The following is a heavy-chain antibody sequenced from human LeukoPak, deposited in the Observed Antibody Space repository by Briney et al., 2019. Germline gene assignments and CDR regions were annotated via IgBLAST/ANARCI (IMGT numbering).Heavy chain of an antibody. J-gene: IGHJ5*02. V-gene: IGHV3-7*01. CDR3: ASSWNWGYNWFDP. CDR1: GFTFSNSW. Sequence: PGGSLRLSCAASGFTFSNSWMSWVRQAPGKGLEWVANIKQDGSEKYYVDSVKGRFTISRDNAKNSLYLQMNSLRAEDTAVYYCASSWNWGYNWFDPWGQGTLVTVSS. CDR2: IKQDGSEK. D-gene: IGHD1-7*01.